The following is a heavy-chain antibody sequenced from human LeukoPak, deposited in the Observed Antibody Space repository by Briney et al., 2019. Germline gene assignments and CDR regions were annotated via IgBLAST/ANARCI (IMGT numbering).Heavy chain of an antibody. CDR1: GFTFSDYW. D-gene: IGHD2-2*01. CDR2: IKQDGSDK. CDR3: ARVLPVASRDY. J-gene: IGHJ4*02. V-gene: IGHV3-7*01. Sequence: RPGGSLRLSCAASGFTFSDYWMNWVRQAPGKGLEWVANIKQDGSDKFYVDSVKGRFTISRDNAKNSMYLQMNSLRAEDTAVYYCARVLPVASRDYWGQGTLVTVSS.